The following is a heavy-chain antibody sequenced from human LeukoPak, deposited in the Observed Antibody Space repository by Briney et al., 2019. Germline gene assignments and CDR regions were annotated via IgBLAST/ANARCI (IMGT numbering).Heavy chain of an antibody. CDR1: GFTFSSYA. CDR3: AKDPRDSGDYYFQH. V-gene: IGHV3-23*01. CDR2: ISGSGGST. J-gene: IGHJ1*01. D-gene: IGHD4-17*01. Sequence: PGGSLRLSCAASGFTFSSYAMSWVRQAPGKGLEWVSAISGSGGSTYYADSVKGRFTISRDNSKNTLYLQMNTLGADDTALYFCAKDPRDSGDYYFQHWGQGTPVTVSS.